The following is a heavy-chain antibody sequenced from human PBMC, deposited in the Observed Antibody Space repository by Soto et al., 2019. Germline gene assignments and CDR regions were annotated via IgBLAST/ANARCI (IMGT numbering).Heavy chain of an antibody. Sequence: EVQLVESAGGLVQPGGSLRLSCVASGFTFSTDSMNWVRQAPGKGLEWVAHISTSGATRYYADSVKGRFTISRDNAKTSLYLQMDSLRNEETAVYYCARFFGSGFDYWGQGTLVTVSS. CDR2: ISTSGATR. V-gene: IGHV3-48*02. CDR1: GFTFSTDS. CDR3: ARFFGSGFDY. D-gene: IGHD6-19*01. J-gene: IGHJ4*02.